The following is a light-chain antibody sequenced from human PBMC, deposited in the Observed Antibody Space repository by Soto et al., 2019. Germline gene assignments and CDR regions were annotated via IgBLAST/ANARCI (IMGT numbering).Light chain of an antibody. Sequence: EIVLTQSPATLSSFPGDRVTLSCRASQSITTSLAWYQHRPGQAPRLLIYQTSIRAAGIPARFSASGSGTDFTLTISDVQPEDFALYYCHQRQSWPRTFGQGTKVDI. CDR2: QTS. CDR1: QSITTS. J-gene: IGKJ1*01. CDR3: HQRQSWPRT. V-gene: IGKV3-11*01.